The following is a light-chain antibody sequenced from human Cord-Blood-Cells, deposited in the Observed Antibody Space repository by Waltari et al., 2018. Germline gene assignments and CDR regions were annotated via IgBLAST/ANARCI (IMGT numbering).Light chain of an antibody. J-gene: IGKJ4*01. Sequence: IQLTQSPSSLSASVGDRVTITGRASQGISSYLAWYQQNPGKAPKLLIYAASTLQSGVPSRFSGSGSGTDFTLTISSLQPEDFATYYCQQLNSYPFTFGGGTKVEIK. V-gene: IGKV1-9*01. CDR3: QQLNSYPFT. CDR2: AAS. CDR1: QGISSY.